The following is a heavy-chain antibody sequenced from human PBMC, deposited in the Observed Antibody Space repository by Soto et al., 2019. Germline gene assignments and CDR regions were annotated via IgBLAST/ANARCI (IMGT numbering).Heavy chain of an antibody. CDR2: IIPIFGTA. Sequence: QVQLVQSGAEVKKPGSSVKVSCKASGGTFSSYASSWVRQAPGQGLEWMGGIIPIFGTANYAQKFQGRVTITADEYKSTAYMERSSLRSEDTAVYYCARLYCGGDCYYYYYGMDVWGQGTTVTVSS. J-gene: IGHJ6*02. CDR1: GGTFSSYA. V-gene: IGHV1-69*12. D-gene: IGHD2-21*02. CDR3: ARLYCGGDCYYYYYGMDV.